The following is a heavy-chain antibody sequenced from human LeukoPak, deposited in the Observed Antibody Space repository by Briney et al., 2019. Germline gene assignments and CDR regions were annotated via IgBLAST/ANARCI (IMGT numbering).Heavy chain of an antibody. D-gene: IGHD6-19*01. J-gene: IGHJ4*02. V-gene: IGHV3-74*01. Sequence: PGGSLRLSCAASGFTFSSYWMHWVRQAPGKGLVWVSRINSDGSSTSYADSVKGRFTISRDNAKNTLYLQMNSLRAEDTAVYYRARPGYSSGWFVYWGQGTLVTVSS. CDR3: ARPGYSSGWFVY. CDR1: GFTFSSYW. CDR2: INSDGSST.